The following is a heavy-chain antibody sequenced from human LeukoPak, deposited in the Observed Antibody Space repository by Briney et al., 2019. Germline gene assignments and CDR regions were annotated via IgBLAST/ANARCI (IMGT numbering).Heavy chain of an antibody. CDR3: ASFTYYDFWSGPDAFDI. V-gene: IGHV3-21*01. CDR2: ISSSSSYI. Sequence: GGSLRLSCAASGFTFNSYSMNWVRQAPGKGLEWVPSISSSSSYIYYADSVKGRFTISRDNAKNSLYLQMNSLRAEDTAVYYCASFTYYDFWSGPDAFDIWGQGTMVTVSS. D-gene: IGHD3-3*01. CDR1: GFTFNSYS. J-gene: IGHJ3*02.